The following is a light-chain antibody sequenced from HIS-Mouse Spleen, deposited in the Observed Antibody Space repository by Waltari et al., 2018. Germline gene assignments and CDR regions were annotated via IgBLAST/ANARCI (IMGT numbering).Light chain of an antibody. CDR2: EVS. CDR1: SSDVGGYNY. Sequence: QSALTQPPSASGSPGQSVTISCTGTSSDVGGYNYLPWYQQHPGKAPKLMIYEVSKRPSGVPDRFSGSKSGNTASLTVSGLQAEDEADYYCSSYAGSNIVVFGGGTKLTVL. V-gene: IGLV2-8*01. CDR3: SSYAGSNIVV. J-gene: IGLJ2*01.